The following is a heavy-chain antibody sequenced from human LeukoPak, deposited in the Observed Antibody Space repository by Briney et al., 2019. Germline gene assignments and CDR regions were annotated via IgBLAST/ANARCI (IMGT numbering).Heavy chain of an antibody. CDR3: ARGWAANNWFDP. V-gene: IGHV1-8*01. J-gene: IGHJ5*02. Sequence: SSVKVSWKASGYTFTSYDINWVRQATGQGLEWMGWMNPNSGNTGYAQKFQGRVTMTRNTSISTAYLEPSSLRSEDTAVYYCARGWAANNWFDPWGQGTLVTVSS. D-gene: IGHD2-15*01. CDR2: MNPNSGNT. CDR1: GYTFTSYD.